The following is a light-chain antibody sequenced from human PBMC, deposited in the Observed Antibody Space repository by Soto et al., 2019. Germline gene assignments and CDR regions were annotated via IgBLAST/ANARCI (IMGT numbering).Light chain of an antibody. Sequence: QSALTQPPSASGSPGQSVTISCTGTSSDVGRCDCVSWYQQHPGKAPKLMIYEVTKRPSGVPDRFSGSKSGNTASLTVSGLQAEDEADYYCSSYADNTLVFGTGTKLTVL. V-gene: IGLV2-8*01. CDR2: EVT. J-gene: IGLJ1*01. CDR3: SSYADNTLV. CDR1: SSDVGRCDC.